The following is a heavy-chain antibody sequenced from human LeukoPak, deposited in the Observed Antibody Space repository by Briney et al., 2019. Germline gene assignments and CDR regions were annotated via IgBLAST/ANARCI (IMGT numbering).Heavy chain of an antibody. CDR1: GGSISDFY. Sequence: PSETLSLTCPVSGGSISDFYWSWIRQPAGKGLEWIGRIYISGNTNYNPSLKSRVTMSLDTSKNHFSLRLRSVTAADTAVYYCARNAGDYWGQGTLVTVSS. CDR3: ARNAGDY. V-gene: IGHV4-4*07. CDR2: IYISGNT. J-gene: IGHJ4*02. D-gene: IGHD1-1*01.